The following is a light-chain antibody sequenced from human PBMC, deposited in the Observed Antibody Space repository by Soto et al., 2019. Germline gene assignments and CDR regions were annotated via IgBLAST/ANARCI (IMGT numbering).Light chain of an antibody. CDR1: SSDVGGYDY. V-gene: IGLV2-14*01. Sequence: QSALTQPASVSGPRGQSVTISCTGTSSDVGGYDYVSWYQQHPGKAPKLILYEVNNRPSGVSNHFSGSKSGNTASLIISGLQADDEADYYCTSYSTTSTLVFGSGTKLTVL. J-gene: IGLJ1*01. CDR3: TSYSTTSTLV. CDR2: EVN.